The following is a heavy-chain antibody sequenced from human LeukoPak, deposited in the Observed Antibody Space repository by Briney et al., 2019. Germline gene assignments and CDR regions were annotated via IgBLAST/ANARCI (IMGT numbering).Heavy chain of an antibody. Sequence: AASVKVSCKASGYTFTGYYMHWGRQAPGQGLEWMGWINPNSGGTNYAQKFQGRVTMTRDTSISTAYMELSRLRSDDTAVYYCARVSSGRPFDYWGQGTLVTVSS. J-gene: IGHJ4*02. CDR2: INPNSGGT. CDR1: GYTFTGYY. V-gene: IGHV1-2*02. D-gene: IGHD6-19*01. CDR3: ARVSSGRPFDY.